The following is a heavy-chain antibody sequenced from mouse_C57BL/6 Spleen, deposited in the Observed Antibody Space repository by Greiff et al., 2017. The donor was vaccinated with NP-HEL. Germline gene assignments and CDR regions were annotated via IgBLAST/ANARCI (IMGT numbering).Heavy chain of an antibody. Sequence: QVQLQQPGAELVRPGSSVKLSCKASGYTFTSYWMDWVKQRPGQGLEWIGNIYPSDSETHYNQKFKDKATLTVDKSSSPAYMQLSSLTSEDSAVYYCARGSDYVFAYWGQGTLVTVSA. CDR2: IYPSDSET. CDR3: ARGSDYVFAY. D-gene: IGHD2-4*01. V-gene: IGHV1-61*01. J-gene: IGHJ3*01. CDR1: GYTFTSYW.